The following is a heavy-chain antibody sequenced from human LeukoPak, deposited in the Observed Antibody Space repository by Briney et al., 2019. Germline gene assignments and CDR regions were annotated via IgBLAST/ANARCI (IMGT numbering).Heavy chain of an antibody. J-gene: IGHJ6*03. CDR2: IYYSGGT. CDR3: ARTTEGGYSYGYFYYYYMDV. CDR1: GGAISSYY. Sequence: SETLSLTCTVSGGAISSYYWSWIRQPPGKGLEGIGYIYYSGGTNYKSSLKSRVTISVDTSKNQFSLKLRSVTAADTAVYYCARTTEGGYSYGYFYYYYMDVWGKGTTVTISS. V-gene: IGHV4-59*01. D-gene: IGHD5-18*01.